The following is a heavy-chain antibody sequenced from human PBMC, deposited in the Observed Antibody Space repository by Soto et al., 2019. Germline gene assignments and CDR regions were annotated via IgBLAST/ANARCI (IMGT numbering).Heavy chain of an antibody. CDR1: GFTFSSYA. Sequence: PGGSLRLSCAASGFTFSSYAMSWVRQAPGKGLEWVSAISGSGGSTYYADSVKGRFTISRDTSKNTLYLQMNRLRAEDTAVYYCAKDLRDSSGYYYYIDYWGQGTMVTVYS. J-gene: IGHJ4*02. D-gene: IGHD3-22*01. CDR2: ISGSGGST. V-gene: IGHV3-23*01. CDR3: AKDLRDSSGYYYYIDY.